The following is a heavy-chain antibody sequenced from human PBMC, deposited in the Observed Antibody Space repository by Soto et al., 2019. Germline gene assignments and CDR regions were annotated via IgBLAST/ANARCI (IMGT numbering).Heavy chain of an antibody. CDR2: ISYDGSNK. CDR3: ARDPCSSTSCYVHYFDY. Sequence: QVQLVESGGGVVQPGRSLRLSCAASGFTFSRYAMHWVRQAPGKGLEWVAVISYDGSNKYYADSVKGRFTISRDNSKNTLYLQMNSLRAEDTAVYYCARDPCSSTSCYVHYFDYWGQGTLVTVSS. V-gene: IGHV3-30-3*01. CDR1: GFTFSRYA. J-gene: IGHJ4*02. D-gene: IGHD2-2*01.